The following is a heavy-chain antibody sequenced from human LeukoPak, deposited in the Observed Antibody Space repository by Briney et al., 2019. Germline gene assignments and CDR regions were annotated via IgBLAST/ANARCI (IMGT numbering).Heavy chain of an antibody. D-gene: IGHD6-19*01. CDR2: IYSGGDT. Sequence: GGSLRLSCAASGFTVSSNYMSWVRQAPGKGLEWVSVIYSGGDTYYADSVKGRFTISRDNSKNTLYLQMNSLRAEDTAIYYCAKDPSSGWYYFDYWGQGTLVTVSS. V-gene: IGHV3-53*01. CDR1: GFTVSSNY. CDR3: AKDPSSGWYYFDY. J-gene: IGHJ4*02.